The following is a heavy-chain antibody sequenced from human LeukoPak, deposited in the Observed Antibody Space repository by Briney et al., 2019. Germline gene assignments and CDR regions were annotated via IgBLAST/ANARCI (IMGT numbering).Heavy chain of an antibody. CDR1: GYTFSSYG. V-gene: IGHV1-18*01. J-gene: IGHJ4*02. CDR2: ISAYNGNT. D-gene: IGHD1-26*01. Sequence: GASVKVSCKASGYTFSSYGISWVRQAPGQGLEWMGWISAYNGNTNYAQKLQGRVTMTTDTSTSTAYMELRSLRSDDTAVYYCARFLAVGSRYSFDYGAREPWSPSPQ. CDR3: ARFLAVGSRYSFDY.